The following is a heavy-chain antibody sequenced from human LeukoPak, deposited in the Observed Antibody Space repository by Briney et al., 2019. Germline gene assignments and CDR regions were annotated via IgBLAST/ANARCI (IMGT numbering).Heavy chain of an antibody. D-gene: IGHD2-2*01. CDR1: GFTFDDYA. CDR3: ASWGTLYCSSTSCRYFDY. V-gene: IGHV3-9*01. CDR2: ISWNSGSI. Sequence: GGSLRLSCAASGFTFDDYAMHWVRQAPGKGLEWVSGISWNSGSIGYADSVKGRFTISRDNAKNSLYLQMNSLRAEDTAVYYCASWGTLYCSSTSCRYFDYWGQGTLVTVSS. J-gene: IGHJ4*02.